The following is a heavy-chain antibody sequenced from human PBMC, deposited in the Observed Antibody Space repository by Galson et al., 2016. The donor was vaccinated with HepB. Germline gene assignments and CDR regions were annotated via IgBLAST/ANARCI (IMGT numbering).Heavy chain of an antibody. V-gene: IGHV3-74*01. D-gene: IGHD1-26*01. CDR1: GFTFSSYW. CDR2: INSDGSST. CDR3: AKGAGPGKVDWFDP. J-gene: IGHJ5*02. Sequence: SLRLSCAASGFTFSSYWMHWVRQAPGKGLVWVSRINSDGSSTSYADSVKGRFTISRDNAKNTLYLQMNSLRADDTAVYYCAKGAGPGKVDWFDPWGQGALVTVSS.